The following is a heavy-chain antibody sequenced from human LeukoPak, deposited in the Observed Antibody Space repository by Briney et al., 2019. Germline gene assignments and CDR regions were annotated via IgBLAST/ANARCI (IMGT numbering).Heavy chain of an antibody. CDR1: GYTFTSYG. CDR3: GRDSPRIAGLFWADYYYYYYYMDV. Sequence: ASVKVSCKASGYTFTSYGISWVRQAPEQGLEWMGWISAYNGNTNYAQKLQGRVTMTTDTSTSTAYMELRSLRSDDTAVYYCGRDSPRIAGLFWADYYYYYYYMDVWGKGTTVTISS. V-gene: IGHV1-18*01. J-gene: IGHJ6*03. D-gene: IGHD6-13*01. CDR2: ISAYNGNT.